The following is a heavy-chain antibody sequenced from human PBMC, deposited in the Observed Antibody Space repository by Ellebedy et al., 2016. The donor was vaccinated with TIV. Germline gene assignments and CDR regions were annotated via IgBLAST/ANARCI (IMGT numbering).Heavy chain of an antibody. CDR1: GDSISSYF. V-gene: IGHV4-59*01. J-gene: IGHJ4*02. CDR2: IYYSGST. Sequence: SETLSLTCTVSGDSISSYFWSWIRQPPGKGLEWIGYIYYSGSTSYNPSLKSRVTVSLDTSKNQFSLNLSSVTAADTAVYYCASARWINYYFDYWGQGALVTVSS. D-gene: IGHD5-12*01. CDR3: ASARWINYYFDY.